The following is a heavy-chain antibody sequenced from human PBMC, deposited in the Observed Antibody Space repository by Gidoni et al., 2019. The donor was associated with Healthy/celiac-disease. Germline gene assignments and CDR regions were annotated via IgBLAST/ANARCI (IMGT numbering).Heavy chain of an antibody. CDR2: IYYSGST. Sequence: QVQLQESGPGLVKPSETLSLTCTVSGGSISSYYWSWIRQPPGKGLEWIGYIYYSGSTNYNPSLKSRVTISVDTSKNQFSLKLSSVTAADTAVYYCARGASGYSYGSDAFDIWGQGTMVTVSS. CDR1: GGSISSYY. V-gene: IGHV4-59*01. CDR3: ARGASGYSYGSDAFDI. J-gene: IGHJ3*02. D-gene: IGHD5-18*01.